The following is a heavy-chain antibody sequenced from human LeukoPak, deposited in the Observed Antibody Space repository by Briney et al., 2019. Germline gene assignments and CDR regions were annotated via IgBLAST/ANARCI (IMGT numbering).Heavy chain of an antibody. CDR3: AREGFRETTVTIDY. D-gene: IGHD4-17*01. V-gene: IGHV3-66*01. CDR1: GFTVSSNY. CDR2: IYSGGST. Sequence: GGSLRLSCAASGFTVSSNYMSWVRQAPGKGLEWGSVIYSGGSTYYADSVKGRFTISRDNSKNTLYLQMNSLRAEDTAVYYCAREGFRETTVTIDYWGQGTLVTVSS. J-gene: IGHJ4*02.